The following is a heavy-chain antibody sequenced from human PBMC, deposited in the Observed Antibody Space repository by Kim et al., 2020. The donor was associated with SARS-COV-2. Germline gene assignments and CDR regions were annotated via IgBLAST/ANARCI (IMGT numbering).Heavy chain of an antibody. CDR1: GGSISSSSYY. V-gene: IGHV4-39*01. CDR3: ARQRVTMIVAPPAN. J-gene: IGHJ1*01. D-gene: IGHD3-22*01. CDR2: IYYSGST. Sequence: SETLSLTCTVSGGSISSSSYYWGWILQPPGKGLEWIGNIYYSGSTYYNPSLKSRVTISVDTSKNQFSLKLSSVTAADTAVYYCARQRVTMIVAPPANWG.